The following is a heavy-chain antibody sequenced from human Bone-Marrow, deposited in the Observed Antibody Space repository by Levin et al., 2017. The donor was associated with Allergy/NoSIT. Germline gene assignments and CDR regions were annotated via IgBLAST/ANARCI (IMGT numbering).Heavy chain of an antibody. CDR1: GFTFSDYY. Sequence: GESLKISCAASGFTFSDYYMSWIRQAPGKGLEWVSYISSSGSTIYYADSVKGRFTISRDNAKNSLYLQMNSLRAEDTAVYYCARDRRRLGYSYGKTTYYGMDVWGQGTTVTVSS. V-gene: IGHV3-11*01. CDR2: ISSSGSTI. J-gene: IGHJ6*02. CDR3: ARDRRRLGYSYGKTTYYGMDV. D-gene: IGHD5-18*01.